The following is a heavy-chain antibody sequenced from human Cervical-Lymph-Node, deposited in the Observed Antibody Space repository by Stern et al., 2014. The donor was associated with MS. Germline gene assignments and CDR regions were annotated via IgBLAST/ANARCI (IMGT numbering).Heavy chain of an antibody. CDR2: IWRDGSEK. CDR3: ATITPVDY. V-gene: IGHV3-33*01. J-gene: IGHJ4*02. Sequence: QMQLVQSGGDVVQPGKSLRLSCAASGFTFSNYGMHWVRQAPGKGLEWVEVIWRDGSEKYYADSVKGRFTVSRDNSKNTVYLQMNSLRAEDTALYYCATITPVDYWGQGTLVIVSS. CDR1: GFTFSNYG. D-gene: IGHD1-14*01.